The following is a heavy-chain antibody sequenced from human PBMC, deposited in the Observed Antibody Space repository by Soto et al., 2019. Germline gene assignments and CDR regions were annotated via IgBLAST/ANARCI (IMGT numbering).Heavy chain of an antibody. CDR2: ISYDGSNK. CDR1: GFTFSSYA. Sequence: QVQLVESGGGVVQPGRSLRLSCAASGFTFSSYAMHWVRQAPGKGLEWVAVISYDGSNKYYADSVKGRFTISRDNSKNTLYLQMNSLRAEDTAVYYCARGPPVDDYYYYGMDVWGQGTTVTVSS. CDR3: ARGPPVDDYYYYGMDV. V-gene: IGHV3-30-3*01. J-gene: IGHJ6*02.